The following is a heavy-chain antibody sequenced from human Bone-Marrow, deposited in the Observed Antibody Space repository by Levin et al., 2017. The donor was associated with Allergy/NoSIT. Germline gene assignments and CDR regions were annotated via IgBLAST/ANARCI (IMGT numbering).Heavy chain of an antibody. V-gene: IGHV3-66*04. Sequence: GESLKISCAVSGFTVSNNYMSWVRQAPGKGLEWVSLIYSGGGTHYADSVKARFTISRDNSKNTVYLQMNSLRAEDTAVYYCARLDFNDGSYYWGQGTLVTVSS. CDR1: GFTVSNNY. CDR2: IYSGGGT. J-gene: IGHJ4*02. CDR3: ARLDFNDGSYY. D-gene: IGHD3-10*01.